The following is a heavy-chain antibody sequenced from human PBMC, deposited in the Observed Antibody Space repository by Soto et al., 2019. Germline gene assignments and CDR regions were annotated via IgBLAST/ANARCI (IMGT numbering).Heavy chain of an antibody. CDR1: GDSINTGDYY. Sequence: ASETLSLTCTVSGDSINTGDYYWMWLRHPPRKGLEWIGYIYYTGSTYYNPSLKSQFTISIDTSKTQFSLKVNSVTAADTAVYYCARIPLLQGGWFDPWGQGTLVTVSS. CDR2: IYYTGST. D-gene: IGHD1-26*01. J-gene: IGHJ5*02. V-gene: IGHV4-30-4*01. CDR3: ARIPLLQGGWFDP.